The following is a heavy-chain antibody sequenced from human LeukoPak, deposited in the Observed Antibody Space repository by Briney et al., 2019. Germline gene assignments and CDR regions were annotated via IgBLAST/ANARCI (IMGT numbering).Heavy chain of an antibody. CDR2: MYHSGST. CDR1: GYSISSGYY. Sequence: SETLSLTCTVSGYSISSGYYWGWIRQPPGKGLEWIGSMYHSGSTYYNPSLKSRVTISVDTSKNQFSLKLSSVTAADTAVYYCARSKTYGEGRHIDYWGQGTLVTVSS. CDR3: ARSKTYGEGRHIDY. J-gene: IGHJ4*02. V-gene: IGHV4-38-2*02. D-gene: IGHD3-10*01.